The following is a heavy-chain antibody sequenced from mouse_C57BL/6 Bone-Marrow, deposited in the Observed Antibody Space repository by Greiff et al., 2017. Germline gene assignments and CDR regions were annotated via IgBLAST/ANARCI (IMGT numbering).Heavy chain of an antibody. CDR1: GYTFTSYG. CDR3: ARSLLLAY. V-gene: IGHV1-81*01. D-gene: IGHD1-1*01. Sequence: QVQLKQSGAELARPGASVKLSCKASGYTFTSYGISWVKQRTGQGLEWIGEIYPRSGNTYYNEKFKGKATLTADKSSSTAYMELRSLTSEDSEVYFCARSLLLAYWGQGTLVTVSA. J-gene: IGHJ3*01. CDR2: IYPRSGNT.